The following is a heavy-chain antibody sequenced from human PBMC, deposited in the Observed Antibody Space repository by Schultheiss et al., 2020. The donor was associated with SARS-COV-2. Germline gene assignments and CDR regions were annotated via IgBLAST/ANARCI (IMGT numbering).Heavy chain of an antibody. D-gene: IGHD4-17*01. CDR2: INPNSGGT. CDR1: GYTFTGYY. Sequence: ASVKVSCKASGYTFTGYYMHWVRQAPGQGLEWMGWINPNSGGTNYAQKFQGWVTMTRDTSISTAYMELSRLRSDDTAVYYCARHSGADYGEYEGAFDIWGQGTMVTVSS. V-gene: IGHV1-2*04. CDR3: ARHSGADYGEYEGAFDI. J-gene: IGHJ3*02.